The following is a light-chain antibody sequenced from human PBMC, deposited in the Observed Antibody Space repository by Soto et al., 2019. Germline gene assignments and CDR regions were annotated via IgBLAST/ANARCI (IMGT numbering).Light chain of an antibody. Sequence: DIQMTQSPSTLSASIGDRVIITCRASQNINRWLAWYQQKPGKAPELLIYDASTLQSGVPSRFSGSGSGTEFTLTISSLQPDDLATYDCQQYHTSSHSLGQGAKLEIK. CDR2: DAS. CDR1: QNINRW. V-gene: IGKV1-5*01. CDR3: QQYHTSSHS. J-gene: IGKJ2*01.